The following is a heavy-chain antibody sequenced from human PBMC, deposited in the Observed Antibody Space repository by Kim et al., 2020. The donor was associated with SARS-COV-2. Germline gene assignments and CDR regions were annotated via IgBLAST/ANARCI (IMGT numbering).Heavy chain of an antibody. V-gene: IGHV3-53*01. D-gene: IGHD3-10*01. Sequence: DSVKGRCTISRDNSKNTLYLQMNSLRAEDTAVYYCAREFGYYGSGSYRDVWGQGTTGTVSS. CDR3: AREFGYYGSGSYRDV. J-gene: IGHJ6*02.